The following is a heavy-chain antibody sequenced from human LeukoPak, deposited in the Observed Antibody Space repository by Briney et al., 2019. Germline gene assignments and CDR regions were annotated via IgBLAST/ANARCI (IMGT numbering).Heavy chain of an antibody. CDR2: ISHTGST. D-gene: IGHD3-10*01. CDR1: GYSINSGYY. J-gene: IGHJ3*02. CDR3: ARGLPLLLWFGDYAFDI. Sequence: PSETLSLTCTVSGYSINSGYYWGWIRQSPGKGLEWIGSISHTGSTYKKPSLESRVTISVDTSKNEFSLKLSSVTAADTAVYYCARGLPLLLWFGDYAFDIWGQGTMVTVSS. V-gene: IGHV4-38-2*02.